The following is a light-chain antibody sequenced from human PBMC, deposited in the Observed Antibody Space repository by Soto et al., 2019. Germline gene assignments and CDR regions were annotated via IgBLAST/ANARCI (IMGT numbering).Light chain of an antibody. J-gene: IGLJ2*01. CDR2: EVS. CDR1: SSDVGGYKY. Sequence: QSVLTQPPSASGSPGQSVTISCTGTSSDVGGYKYVSWYQHHPGQAPKLMIYEVSKRPSGVPDRFSGSKSGNTASLTVSGLQSEDEADYYCSSYAGNNNLVFGGGTKLTVL. V-gene: IGLV2-8*01. CDR3: SSYAGNNNLV.